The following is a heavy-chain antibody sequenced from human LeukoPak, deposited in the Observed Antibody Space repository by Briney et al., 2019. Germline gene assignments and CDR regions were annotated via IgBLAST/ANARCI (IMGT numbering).Heavy chain of an antibody. CDR2: IKQDGSER. D-gene: IGHD6-13*01. CDR3: ARYSSSWQHYFDF. CDR1: GFTSSSYW. Sequence: GALRLSCAASGFTSSSYWMSWVRQAPGKGLEWVASIKQDGSERYYVDSVKGRFTISRDNAKNSLYLQMNSLRAEDTAVYYCARYSSSWQHYFDFWGQGTLVTVSS. J-gene: IGHJ4*02. V-gene: IGHV3-7*03.